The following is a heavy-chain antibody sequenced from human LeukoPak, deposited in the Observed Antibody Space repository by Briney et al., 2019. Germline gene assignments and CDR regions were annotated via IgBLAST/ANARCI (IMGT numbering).Heavy chain of an antibody. J-gene: IGHJ6*03. D-gene: IGHD4-23*01. V-gene: IGHV3-30*02. CDR3: ASLTVVTKYYYCYYMDV. CDR2: IRYDGSNK. CDR1: GFTFSSYG. Sequence: GGSLRLSCAASGFTFSSYGMHWVRQAPGKGLEWVAFIRYDGSNKYYADSVKGRFTISRDNSKNTLYLQMNSLRAEDTAVYYCASLTVVTKYYYCYYMDVWGKGTTVTVSS.